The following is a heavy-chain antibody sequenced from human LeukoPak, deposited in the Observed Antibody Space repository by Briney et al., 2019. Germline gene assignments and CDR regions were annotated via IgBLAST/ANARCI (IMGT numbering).Heavy chain of an antibody. J-gene: IGHJ5*02. CDR1: GGSISSYY. D-gene: IGHD3-10*01. Sequence: SETLSLTCTVSGGSISSYYWSWIRQPPGKGLEWIGYIYYSGSTNYNPSLKSRVTLSVDTSKNQFSLKLSSVTAADTAVYYCARDVSGSYPPNWFDPWGQGTLVTVSS. V-gene: IGHV4-59*01. CDR3: ARDVSGSYPPNWFDP. CDR2: IYYSGST.